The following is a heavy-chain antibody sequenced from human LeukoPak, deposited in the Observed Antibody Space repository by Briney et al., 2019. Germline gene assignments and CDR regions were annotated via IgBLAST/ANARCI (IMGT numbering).Heavy chain of an antibody. J-gene: IGHJ5*02. V-gene: IGHV1-2*06. CDR2: INPNSGGT. Sequence: GASVKVSCKASGYTFTGYYMHWVRQAPGQGLEWMGRINPNSGGTNYAQKFQGRVTMTRDTSISTAYMELSRLRSDDTAVYYCARDSYDFWSGYYQPWGQGTRVTVSS. D-gene: IGHD3-3*01. CDR3: ARDSYDFWSGYYQP. CDR1: GYTFTGYY.